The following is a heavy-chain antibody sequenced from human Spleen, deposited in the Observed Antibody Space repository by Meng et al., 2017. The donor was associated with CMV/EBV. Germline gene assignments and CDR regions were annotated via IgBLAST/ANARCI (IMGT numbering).Heavy chain of an antibody. V-gene: IGHV3-49*04. CDR2: IRSKAYGGTT. CDR3: TRGDDILTGYPEYGMDV. D-gene: IGHD3-9*01. Sequence: GVLRLSCTASGFTFRDYALSWVRQAPGKGLEWVTLIRSKAYGGTTEYAASVKGRFTISRDDSKGIAYLQMNSLKTEDTAVYYCTRGDDILTGYPEYGMDVWGHGTTVTVSS. J-gene: IGHJ6*02. CDR1: GFTFRDYA.